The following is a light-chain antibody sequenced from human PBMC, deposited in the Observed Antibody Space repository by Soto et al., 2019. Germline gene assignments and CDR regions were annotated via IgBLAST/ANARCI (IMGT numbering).Light chain of an antibody. CDR3: QSYDSSLSAYV. V-gene: IGLV1-40*01. Sequence: QAVVTQPPSVSGAPGQRVTISCTGSSSNIGAGYDVHWYQQLPGTAPKLLIYGNSNRPSGVPDRFSGSKFGTSASLAITGLQAEDEADYYCQSYDSSLSAYVFGTGTKLTVL. CDR1: SSNIGAGYD. CDR2: GNS. J-gene: IGLJ1*01.